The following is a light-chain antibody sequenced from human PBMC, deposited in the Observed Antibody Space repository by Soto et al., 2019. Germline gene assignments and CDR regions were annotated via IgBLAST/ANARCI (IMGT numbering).Light chain of an antibody. CDR3: SSYTSTNTPYV. CDR1: SSDVGAYNF. J-gene: IGLJ1*01. CDR2: EVT. V-gene: IGLV2-14*01. Sequence: QSALTQPASVSGSPGQSITISCTGSSSDVGAYNFDSWYQHHPGRAPKLILYEVTTRPSGVSSRFSGSKSGNTASLTISGLQADDEATYYCSSYTSTNTPYVFGTGTKVTVL.